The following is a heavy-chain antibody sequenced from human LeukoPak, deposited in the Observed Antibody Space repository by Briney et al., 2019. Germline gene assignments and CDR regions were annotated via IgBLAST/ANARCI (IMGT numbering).Heavy chain of an antibody. V-gene: IGHV1-69*04. D-gene: IGHD3-22*01. CDR2: IIPILGIA. CDR1: GGTFSSYA. CDR3: AVSKDSSGYYYDY. Sequence: ASVKVSCKASGGTFSSYAISWVRQAPGQGLEWMGRIIPILGIANYAQKFQGRVTITADKSTSTAYMELSSLRSVDTAVYYCAVSKDSSGYYYDYWGQGTLVTVSS. J-gene: IGHJ4*02.